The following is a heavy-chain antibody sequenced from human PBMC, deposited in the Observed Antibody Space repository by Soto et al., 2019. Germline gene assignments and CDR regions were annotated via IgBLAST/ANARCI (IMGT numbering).Heavy chain of an antibody. D-gene: IGHD3-22*01. CDR2: ISSSSSYI. J-gene: IGHJ6*02. Sequence: PGGSLRLSCAASGFTFSSYSMNWVRQAPGKWLEWVSSISSSSSYIYYADSVKGRFTISRDNAKNSLYLQMNSLRAEDTAVYYCASLSGNYYDSSGYSYYYYGMDVWGQGTTVTVSS. CDR1: GFTFSSYS. V-gene: IGHV3-21*01. CDR3: ASLSGNYYDSSGYSYYYYGMDV.